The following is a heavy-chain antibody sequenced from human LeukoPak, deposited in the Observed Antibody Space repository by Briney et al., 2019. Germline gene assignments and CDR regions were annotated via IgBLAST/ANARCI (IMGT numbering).Heavy chain of an antibody. D-gene: IGHD1-26*01. CDR3: ARGDTQSKYRQFDS. CDR2: ISYDGSNK. Sequence: GGSLRLSCAASGFTFSSYGMHWVRQAPGKGLEWVALISYDGSNKYYADSVKGRFTISRDNSKNTLYLQMNSLRAEDTGVYYCARGDTQSKYRQFDSWGQGSLVIVSS. CDR1: GFTFSSYG. V-gene: IGHV3-30*03. J-gene: IGHJ4*02.